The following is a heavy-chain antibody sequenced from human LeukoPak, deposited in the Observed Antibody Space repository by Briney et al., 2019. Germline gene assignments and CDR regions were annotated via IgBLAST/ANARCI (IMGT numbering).Heavy chain of an antibody. Sequence: GGSLRLSCAASGFIIHDYGMSWVRQTPGKGLQWVSSISGRGDGTYYADSVQGRFTISRDTSKNTLFLQMNSLRAEDTGVYYCVKDFVARWWAAGFWGQGTLVTVSS. J-gene: IGHJ4*02. CDR3: VKDFVARWWAAGF. CDR2: ISGRGDGT. CDR1: GFIIHDYG. D-gene: IGHD2-15*01. V-gene: IGHV3-23*01.